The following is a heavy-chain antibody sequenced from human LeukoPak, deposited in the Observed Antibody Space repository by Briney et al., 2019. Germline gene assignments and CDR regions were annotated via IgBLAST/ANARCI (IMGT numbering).Heavy chain of an antibody. D-gene: IGHD3-22*01. CDR1: GGSFSGYY. J-gene: IGHJ4*02. V-gene: IGHV4-34*01. CDR3: ARVGYYYDSSGYTNPQEDY. CDR2: INHSGST. Sequence: SETLSLTCAVYGGSFSGYYWSWIRQPPGKGLEWIGEINHSGSTNYNPSLKSRVTISVDTSKNQFSLKLSSATAADTAVYYCARVGYYYDSSGYTNPQEDYWGQGTLVTVSS.